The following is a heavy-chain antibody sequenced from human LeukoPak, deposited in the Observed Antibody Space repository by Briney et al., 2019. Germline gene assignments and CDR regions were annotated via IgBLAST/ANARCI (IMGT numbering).Heavy chain of an antibody. J-gene: IGHJ3*02. CDR2: IYYSGST. CDR1: GGSISTSSYY. V-gene: IGHV4-39*01. Sequence: PSETLSLTCTVSGGSISTSSYYWGWIRQPPGKGLEWIGTIYYSGSTYYNPSLKSRVTISVDTSKNLFSLKLSSVTAAGTALYYCARHRIAAADDAFEIWGQGTMVTVSS. D-gene: IGHD6-13*01. CDR3: ARHRIAAADDAFEI.